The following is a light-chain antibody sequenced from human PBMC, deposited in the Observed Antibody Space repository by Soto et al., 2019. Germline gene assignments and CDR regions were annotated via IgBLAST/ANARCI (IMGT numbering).Light chain of an antibody. Sequence: VLTQSPATLSFSPGERATLSCRASQNIAIYLAWYQQKSGQSPRLLIYDTFNRSPGIPDRVSGEGSGTDFTLTISSLAPEEFAVCYCQQRATWAWTCGKATVVVI. V-gene: IGKV3-11*01. J-gene: IGKJ1*01. CDR3: QQRATWAWT. CDR2: DTF. CDR1: QNIAIY.